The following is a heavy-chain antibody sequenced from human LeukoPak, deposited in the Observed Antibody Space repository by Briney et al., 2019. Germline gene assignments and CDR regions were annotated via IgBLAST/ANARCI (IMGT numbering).Heavy chain of an antibody. CDR2: IYYSGST. D-gene: IGHD3-22*01. V-gene: IGHV4-39*01. J-gene: IGHJ3*02. CDR1: GGSISSSSYY. Sequence: PSETLSLTCTVSGGSISSSSYYWGWIRQPPGKGLEWTGSIYYSGSTYYNPSLKSRVTISVDTSKNQFSLKLSSVTAADTAVFYCARQSGYFSVDAFDIWGQGTMVTVSS. CDR3: ARQSGYFSVDAFDI.